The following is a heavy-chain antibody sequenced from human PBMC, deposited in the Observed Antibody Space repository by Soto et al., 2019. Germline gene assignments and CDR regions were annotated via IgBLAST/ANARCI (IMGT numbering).Heavy chain of an antibody. V-gene: IGHV1-2*02. CDR1: GYTFTGYY. CDR3: ARERYQVMSDGMDV. Sequence: QVQLVQSGADVKTPGASVRVSCKDSGYTFTGYYVHWVREAPGQGLEWMGWINPETGGTSYAQKSQGRVTLSRDTYINTAYLELGRLRVDDAAVYFCARERYQVMSDGMDVWGQGTTVTVSS. CDR2: INPETGGT. D-gene: IGHD2-2*01. J-gene: IGHJ6*02.